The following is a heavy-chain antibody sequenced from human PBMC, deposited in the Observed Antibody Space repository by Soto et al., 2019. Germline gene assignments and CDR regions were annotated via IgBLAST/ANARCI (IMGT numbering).Heavy chain of an antibody. Sequence: EVQLVESGGGLVQPGGSLRLSCATSGFTFSSYEMNWVRQAPGKGLEWVSYISGGGTSIYYADSVKGRFTISRDNAKSSLYLQMSSLRAEDTAVYYCARKSGNKQNDYWGQGTLVTVSS. CDR1: GFTFSSYE. D-gene: IGHD3-10*01. J-gene: IGHJ4*02. CDR2: ISGGGTSI. CDR3: ARKSGNKQNDY. V-gene: IGHV3-48*03.